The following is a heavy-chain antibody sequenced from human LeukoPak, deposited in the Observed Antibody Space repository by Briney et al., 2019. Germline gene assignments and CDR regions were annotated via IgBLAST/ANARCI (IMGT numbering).Heavy chain of an antibody. CDR3: ARVRAAAGIYYFDY. J-gene: IGHJ4*02. Sequence: ASVKVSCKGSGYTFTSYGISWVRQAPGQGLEWMGWTSPHNGDTNYAQKLQGRVTMTTDTSTSTAYMELRSLRSDDTAVYYCARVRAAAGIYYFDYWGQGTLVTVSS. D-gene: IGHD6-13*01. V-gene: IGHV1-18*01. CDR1: GYTFTSYG. CDR2: TSPHNGDT.